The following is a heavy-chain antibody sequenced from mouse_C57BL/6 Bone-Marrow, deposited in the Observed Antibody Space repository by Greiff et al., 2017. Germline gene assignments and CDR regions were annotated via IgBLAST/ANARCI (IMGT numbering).Heavy chain of an antibody. Sequence: EVKLVESGGGLVKPGGSLKLSCAASGFTFSSYAMSWVRQTPEKRLEWVATISDGGSYTYYPDNVKGRFTISRDNAKNNLYLQMSHLKSEDTAMYYCARVLQGAMDYWGQGTSVTVSS. D-gene: IGHD2-1*01. J-gene: IGHJ4*01. CDR1: GFTFSSYA. CDR2: ISDGGSYT. CDR3: ARVLQGAMDY. V-gene: IGHV5-4*03.